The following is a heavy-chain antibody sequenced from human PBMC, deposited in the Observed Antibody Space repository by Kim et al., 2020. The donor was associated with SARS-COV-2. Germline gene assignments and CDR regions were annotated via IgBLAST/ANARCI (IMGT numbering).Heavy chain of an antibody. CDR3: ARGTRQWLFRGPYYFSM. D-gene: IGHD6-19*01. CDR2: IYHSRPT. V-gene: IGHV4-34*01. Sequence: SETLSLTCPIYSRSFSGYYWTCIRQPPGKGLAWPREIYHSRPTTYNPPLKRRVTIPLATSPNQFSLHLSSVTAAATAVSYCARGTRQWLFRGPYYFSM. J-gene: IGHJ6*03. CDR1: SRSFSGYY.